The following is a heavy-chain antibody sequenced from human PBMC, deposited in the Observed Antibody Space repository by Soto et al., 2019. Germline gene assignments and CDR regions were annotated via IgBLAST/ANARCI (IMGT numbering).Heavy chain of an antibody. CDR1: GFIFGNYM. V-gene: IGHV3-23*01. Sequence: EVQLLESGGGLVQPGESLRLSCAFSGFIFGNYMMTWVRQAPGKGLEWVSTIRDGGESTYYADSVKGRFTISRDNSKNTLDLQMDSLGVEDTAVYYCAPHVHCSGGSCHYDAFYIRGQGTMVTVSS. CDR3: APHVHCSGGSCHYDAFYI. J-gene: IGHJ3*02. D-gene: IGHD2-15*01. CDR2: IRDGGEST.